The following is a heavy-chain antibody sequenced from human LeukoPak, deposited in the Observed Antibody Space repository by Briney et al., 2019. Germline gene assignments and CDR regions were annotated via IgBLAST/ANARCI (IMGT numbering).Heavy chain of an antibody. Sequence: SETLSLTCAVYGGSSSGYYWSWIRQPPGKGLEWIGEINHSGSTNYNPSLKSRVTISVDTSKNQFSLKLSSVTAADTAVYYCARGTERASWFDPWGQGTLVTVSS. D-gene: IGHD1-1*01. CDR1: GGSSSGYY. CDR2: INHSGST. J-gene: IGHJ5*02. V-gene: IGHV4-34*01. CDR3: ARGTERASWFDP.